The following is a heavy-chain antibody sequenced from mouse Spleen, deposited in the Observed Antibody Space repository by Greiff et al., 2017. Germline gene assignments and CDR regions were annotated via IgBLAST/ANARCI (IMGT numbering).Heavy chain of an antibody. V-gene: IGHV5-15*02. J-gene: IGHJ2*01. CDR1: GFTFSDYG. D-gene: IGHD3-1*01. CDR3: ARAQLGLRYFDY. Sequence: EVKLMESGGGLVQPGGSRKLSCAASGFTFSDYGMAWVRQAPGKGPEWVAFISNLAYSIYYADTVTGRFTISRENAKNTLYLEMSSLRSEDTAMYYCARAQLGLRYFDYWGQGTTLTVSS. CDR2: ISNLAYSI.